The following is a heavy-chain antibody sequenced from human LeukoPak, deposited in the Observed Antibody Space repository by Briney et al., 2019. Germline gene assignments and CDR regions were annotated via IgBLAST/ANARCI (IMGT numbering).Heavy chain of an antibody. CDR3: ARDSSYYYYYMDV. V-gene: IGHV3-53*01. CDR2: IYGTGST. J-gene: IGHJ6*03. Sequence: GGSLRLSCAASGFTVSSNYMSWVRQAPGKGLEWVSLIYGTGSTYYADSVRGRFTISRDNSKNTLYLQMNSLRAEDTAVYYCARDSSYYYYYMDVWGKGTTVIVSS. CDR1: GFTVSSNY.